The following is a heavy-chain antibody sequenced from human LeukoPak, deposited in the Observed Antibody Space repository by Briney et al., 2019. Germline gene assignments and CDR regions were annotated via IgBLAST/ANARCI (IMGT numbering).Heavy chain of an antibody. Sequence: TLSLTCTVSGGSISSYYWSWIRQPPGKALEWLARIDWDDDKYYSTSLKTRLTISKDTSKNQVVLTMTNMDPVDTATYYCARIRALAQINYFDYWGQGTLVTVSS. CDR2: IDWDDDK. CDR3: ARIRALAQINYFDY. V-gene: IGHV2-70*11. CDR1: GGSISSYY. D-gene: IGHD1-1*01. J-gene: IGHJ4*02.